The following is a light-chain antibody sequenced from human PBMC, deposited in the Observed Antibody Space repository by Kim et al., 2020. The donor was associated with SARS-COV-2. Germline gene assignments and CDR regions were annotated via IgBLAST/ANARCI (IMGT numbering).Light chain of an antibody. CDR2: EDI. CDR3: QTWDTSTVV. J-gene: IGLJ2*01. CDR1: GLGDKY. Sequence: SYELTQQPSVSVSPGQTASITCSGEGLGDKYTYWYQQQAGQSPVLVVYEDIKRPSGIPERFSGSNSGNTATLTISGTQATDEADYYCQTWDTSTVVFGGGTQLTVL. V-gene: IGLV3-1*01.